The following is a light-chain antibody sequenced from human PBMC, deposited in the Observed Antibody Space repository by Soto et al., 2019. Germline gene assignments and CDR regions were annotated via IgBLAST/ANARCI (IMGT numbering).Light chain of an antibody. V-gene: IGKV1-5*01. CDR2: DAS. J-gene: IGKJ1*01. CDR1: QSINNR. CDR3: QQCNSYPWT. Sequence: DIQTTQSPSTLSASAGDRVTITCRASQSINNRLAWYQQKPGKAPMLLIYDASSLQSGVPLRFSGSGSGTEFTLTISSLQPDDFATFYCQQCNSYPWTFGHGTKVEIK.